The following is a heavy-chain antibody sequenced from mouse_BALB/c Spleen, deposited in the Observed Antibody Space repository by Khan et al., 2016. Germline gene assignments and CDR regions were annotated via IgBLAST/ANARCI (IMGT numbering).Heavy chain of an antibody. V-gene: IGHV1-53*01. CDR2: INPSNGGT. D-gene: IGHD1-1*01. J-gene: IGHJ3*01. CDR3: TNYGSSGFAY. CDR1: GYTFTSYY. Sequence: QVQLQQSGAELVKPGASVKLSCKASGYTFTSYYMYWVKQRPGQGLEWIGKINPSNGGTNFNEKFKSKATLTVDKSSSTAYMQISSLASEDSAVYYCTNYGSSGFAYWGQGTLVTVSA.